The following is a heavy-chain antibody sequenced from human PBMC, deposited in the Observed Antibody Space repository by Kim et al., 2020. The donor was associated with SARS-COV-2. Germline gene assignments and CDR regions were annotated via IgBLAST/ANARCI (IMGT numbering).Heavy chain of an antibody. Sequence: SETLSLTCTVSGGSISSYYWSWIRQPPGKGLSWIGYIYYSGSTHYNPSLMSRVTISVDTSMNQFSLKLTSVTAADTAVYYCSRVCLRYGDFSFDYCGQGTLVTVSS. CDR3: SRVCLRYGDFSFDY. D-gene: IGHD4-17*01. CDR1: GGSISSYY. CDR2: IYYSGST. J-gene: IGHJ4*02. V-gene: IGHV4-59*13.